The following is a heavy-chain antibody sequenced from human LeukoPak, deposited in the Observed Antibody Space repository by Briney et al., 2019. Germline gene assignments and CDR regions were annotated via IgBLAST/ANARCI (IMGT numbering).Heavy chain of an antibody. CDR1: GCSISSSSYY. D-gene: IGHD3-22*01. J-gene: IGHJ4*02. Sequence: PSETLSLTCTVSGCSISSSSYYWGWIRQPPGKGLEWIGSIYYSGSTYYNPSLKSRVTISVDTSKNQFSLKLSSVTAADTAVYYCARRLVQYYYDSSGYYTTPYYFDYWGQGTLVTVSS. CDR2: IYYSGST. CDR3: ARRLVQYYYDSSGYYTTPYYFDY. V-gene: IGHV4-39*01.